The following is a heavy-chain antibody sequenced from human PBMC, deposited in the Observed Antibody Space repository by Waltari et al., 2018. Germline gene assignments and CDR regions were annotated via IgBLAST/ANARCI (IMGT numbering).Heavy chain of an antibody. D-gene: IGHD2-15*01. V-gene: IGHV4-34*02. J-gene: IGHJ6*02. Sequence: QVQLQQWGAGLLQSSETLSLTCAVYGGSFSGYYWGWVRQPPGKGLEWIGENNHAGDTNHNPSLRSRVTMSADTSKSQFSLKLNSVTAADTAVYYCVRLEDCTGPGGHCYSGDPFALDVWGQGTTVTVSS. CDR2: NNHAGDT. CDR3: VRLEDCTGPGGHCYSGDPFALDV. CDR1: GGSFSGYY.